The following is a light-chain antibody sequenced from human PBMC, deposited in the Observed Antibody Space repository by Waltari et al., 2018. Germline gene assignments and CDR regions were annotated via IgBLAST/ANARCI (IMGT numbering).Light chain of an antibody. V-gene: IGLV2-11*01. CDR3: SSYTGRYFFGI. Sequence: QSALTQPRSVSGSPGQSINISCTGTNRDIGAFNYVSWYQHHPGKAPKLIIYDVSTRPSGLRACFSGSMAGNTAAVPIFGLQAEEEATYYCSSYTGRYFFGIFGGGTGMTVL. J-gene: IGLJ2*01. CDR1: NRDIGAFNY. CDR2: DVS.